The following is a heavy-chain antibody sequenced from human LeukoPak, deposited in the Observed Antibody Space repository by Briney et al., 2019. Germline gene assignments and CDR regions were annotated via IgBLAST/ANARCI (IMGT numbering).Heavy chain of an antibody. Sequence: RRSLRLSCAASGFSFSTYGMHWVRQAPGKGLEWVAVISYDGNNKYYADAVKGRFTISRDNSKNTLYLQMNSLRAEDTAVYYCAKDFNAPYSSGRRGGEYWGQGTLVTVSS. J-gene: IGHJ4*02. D-gene: IGHD6-19*01. CDR3: AKDFNAPYSSGRRGGEY. CDR2: ISYDGNNK. V-gene: IGHV3-30*18. CDR1: GFSFSTYG.